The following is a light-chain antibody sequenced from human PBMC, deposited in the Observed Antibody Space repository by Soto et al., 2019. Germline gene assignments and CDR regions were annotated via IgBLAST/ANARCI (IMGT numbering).Light chain of an antibody. Sequence: EIVLTQSPDTLSLSPGETATLSCRASQSARSYLAWYQQIPGQTPRLLFYDISNRAAGVPARFSASGSETDFTLTISSLEAEDFAVYYCQQRSSWPITFGGGTKVEIK. J-gene: IGKJ4*01. CDR1: QSARSY. CDR3: QQRSSWPIT. CDR2: DIS. V-gene: IGKV3-11*01.